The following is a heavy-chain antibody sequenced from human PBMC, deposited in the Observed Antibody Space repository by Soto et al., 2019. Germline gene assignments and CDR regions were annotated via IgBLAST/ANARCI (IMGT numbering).Heavy chain of an antibody. J-gene: IGHJ4*02. D-gene: IGHD6-13*01. CDR2: ISGSGVST. Sequence: GGALRPSCAASGFTFSSYAMSWVRQAPGKGLEWVSAISGSGVSTYYADSVKGRFTISRDNSKNTLYLQMNSLRAEDTAVYYCAKEHHDSSSWSELDYWGQGTLVTVSS. CDR1: GFTFSSYA. CDR3: AKEHHDSSSWSELDY. V-gene: IGHV3-23*01.